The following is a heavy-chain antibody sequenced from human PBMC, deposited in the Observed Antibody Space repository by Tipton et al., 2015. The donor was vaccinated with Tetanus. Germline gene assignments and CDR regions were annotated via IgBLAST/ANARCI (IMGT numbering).Heavy chain of an antibody. J-gene: IGHJ4*02. V-gene: IGHV4-31*03. CDR3: ARGNRGSSWYF. CDR1: GDSISSGDFY. D-gene: IGHD6-13*01. CDR2: IYFTGTT. Sequence: TLSLTCTVSGDSISSGDFYWSWIRQHPGKGLEWIGYIYFTGTTYYNPSLESRLTISIDTSKNQFSLELTSVTAADTAVYYCARGNRGSSWYFWGQGTLVTVSS.